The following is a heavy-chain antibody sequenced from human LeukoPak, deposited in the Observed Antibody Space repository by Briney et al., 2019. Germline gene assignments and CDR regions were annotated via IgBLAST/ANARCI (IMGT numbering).Heavy chain of an antibody. J-gene: IGHJ1*01. V-gene: IGHV3-66*01. CDR2: IYSGGST. CDR1: GFTVSSNY. Sequence: GGSLRLSCAASGFTVSSNYMSWVRQAPGKGLEWGSVIYSGGSTYYADSVKGRFTISRDNSKNTLYLQMNSLRAEDTAVYYCARAPIRPEYFQHWGQGTLVTVSS. CDR3: ARAPIRPEYFQH.